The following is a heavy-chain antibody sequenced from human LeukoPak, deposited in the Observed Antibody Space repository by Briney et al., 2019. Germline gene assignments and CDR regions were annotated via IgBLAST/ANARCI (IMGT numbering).Heavy chain of an antibody. CDR2: VSSNGGTT. Sequence: GGSLRLSCSASGFTFSSYAMHWVRQAPGKGLEYVSAVSSNGGTTHSADSVKGRFTISRDNSKNMLYLQMNSLRAEDTALYYCAKALDGYNGMDVWGQGTTVIVSS. CDR1: GFTFSSYA. V-gene: IGHV3-64*04. D-gene: IGHD3-16*02. J-gene: IGHJ6*02. CDR3: AKALDGYNGMDV.